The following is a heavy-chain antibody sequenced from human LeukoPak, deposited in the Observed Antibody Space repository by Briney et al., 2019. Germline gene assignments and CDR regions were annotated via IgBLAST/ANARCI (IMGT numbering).Heavy chain of an antibody. D-gene: IGHD3-22*01. CDR3: ARDWDSSGSTPFHYFDY. J-gene: IGHJ4*02. V-gene: IGHV1-18*01. CDR2: ISAYNGNT. CDR1: GYTFTSYG. Sequence: GASVKVSCKASGYTFTSYGISWVRQAPGQGLELMGLISAYNGNTNYAQKLQGRVTMTTDTSTSTAYMELRSLRSDDTAVYYCARDWDSSGSTPFHYFDYWGQGTLVTVSS.